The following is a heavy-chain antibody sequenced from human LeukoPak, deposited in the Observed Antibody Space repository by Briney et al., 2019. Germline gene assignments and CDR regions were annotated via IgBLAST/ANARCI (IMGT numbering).Heavy chain of an antibody. CDR3: ARGTSIVRGIIDY. CDR2: INTDSGGT. Sequence: ASVKVSCKASGYIFTGYYMHWVRQAPGQGLEWMGWINTDSGGTNYAQKFQGRVTLTRDTSITTAYMEVNRLGSDDTAVYYCARGTSIVRGIIDYWGQGTLVSVSS. V-gene: IGHV1-2*02. J-gene: IGHJ4*02. D-gene: IGHD3-10*01. CDR1: GYIFTGYY.